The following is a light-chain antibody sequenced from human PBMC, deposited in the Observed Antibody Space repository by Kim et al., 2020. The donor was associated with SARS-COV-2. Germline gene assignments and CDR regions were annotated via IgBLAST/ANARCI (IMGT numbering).Light chain of an antibody. CDR3: QQYNNWPRT. CDR2: GAS. CDR1: QSVRSN. V-gene: IGKV3-15*01. Sequence: EIVMTQSPATLSVSPGERATLSCRASQSVRSNLAWYQQKPGQAPRLLIYGASTRATGIPGRFSGSGSGTEFTLTISSLQSEDFAVYYCQQYNNWPRTFGQGTKLEI. J-gene: IGKJ2*01.